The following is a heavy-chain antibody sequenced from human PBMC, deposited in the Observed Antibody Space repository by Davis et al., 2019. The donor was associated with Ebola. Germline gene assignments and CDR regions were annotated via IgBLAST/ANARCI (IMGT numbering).Heavy chain of an antibody. D-gene: IGHD6-13*01. CDR3: ARGLAAGPDY. V-gene: IGHV4-31*03. CDR2: IYDNGNT. Sequence: MPSETLPLTCTVSGGSISSGTYYWSWIRQHPGKGLEWIGYIYDNGNTYYNMSLKSRVAMSVDTSKNQFSLKLSSVTAADTAVYYCARGLAAGPDYWGQGTLVTVSS. CDR1: GGSISSGTYY. J-gene: IGHJ4*02.